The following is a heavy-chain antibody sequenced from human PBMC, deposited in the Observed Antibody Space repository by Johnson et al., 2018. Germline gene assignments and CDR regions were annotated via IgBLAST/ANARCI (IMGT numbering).Heavy chain of an antibody. D-gene: IGHD2-2*01. J-gene: IGHJ6*03. CDR1: GFTFSSYW. Sequence: VQLVQSGGGVVQPGRSLRLSCAASGFTFSSYWMSWVRQAPGKGLEWVANIKQDGSEKSYVDSVKGRFTMSRDNAKNSLYLKMNSLRDEDTAGYYCAKDGEDIVVVPAAMRYYYYYMDVWGKGTTVTVSS. CDR3: AKDGEDIVVVPAAMRYYYYYMDV. V-gene: IGHV3-7*01. CDR2: IKQDGSEK.